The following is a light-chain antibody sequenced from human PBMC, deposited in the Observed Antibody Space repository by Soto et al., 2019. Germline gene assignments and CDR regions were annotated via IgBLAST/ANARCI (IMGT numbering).Light chain of an antibody. CDR1: SRDVGGYNY. CDR3: NSYTTSSTLV. J-gene: IGLJ2*01. Sequence: QSALTQPASVSGSPGQSITISCTGTSRDVGGYNYVSWYQQHPGKAPKLMIYEVTNRPSGISDRFSASKSGNTASLTISGLQAEDEADYYCNSYTTSSTLVFGGGTKVTVL. CDR2: EVT. V-gene: IGLV2-14*01.